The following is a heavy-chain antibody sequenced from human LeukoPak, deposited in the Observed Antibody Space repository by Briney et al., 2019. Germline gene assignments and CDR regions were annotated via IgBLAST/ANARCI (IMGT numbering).Heavy chain of an antibody. Sequence: PGGSLRLSCAASGFTFSSYAMSSVRQAPRKGLEWVLAITGSGANTFYADSVKGRFTISRDNSKNTLYLQMNSLRAEDTAVYYCAKASAVYCSSTSCYHSWFDPWGQGTLVTVSS. CDR3: AKASAVYCSSTSCYHSWFDP. V-gene: IGHV3-23*01. CDR2: ITGSGANT. CDR1: GFTFSSYA. J-gene: IGHJ5*02. D-gene: IGHD2-2*01.